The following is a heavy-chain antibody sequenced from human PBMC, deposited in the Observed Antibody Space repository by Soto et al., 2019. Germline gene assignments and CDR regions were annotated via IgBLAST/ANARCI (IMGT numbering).Heavy chain of an antibody. Sequence: QLQLQESGPGLVKPSETLSLTCTVSGDSISSSTYSWGWIRQPPGKGLEYIGTIYYSGKTYYNWPLECRVTMHLDTTKNQFSLRLTSVTAADTALCYCARHRPQEDGSKQGFDHWGQGTLVTVSS. CDR1: GDSISSSTYS. CDR2: IYYSGKT. J-gene: IGHJ4*02. D-gene: IGHD2-15*01. CDR3: ARHRPQEDGSKQGFDH. V-gene: IGHV4-39*01.